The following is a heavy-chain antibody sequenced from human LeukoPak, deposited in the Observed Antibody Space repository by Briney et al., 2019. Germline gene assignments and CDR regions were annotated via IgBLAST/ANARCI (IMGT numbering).Heavy chain of an antibody. D-gene: IGHD6-19*01. Sequence: ASVKVSCKASGSTFTSSAMQWVRQARGQRLEWIGWIVVGSGNTNYAQKFQERVTITRDMSTSTAYMELSSLRSEDTAVYYCAADSRQSGWYDYYGMDVWGQGTTVTVSS. V-gene: IGHV1-58*02. CDR2: IVVGSGNT. J-gene: IGHJ6*02. CDR1: GSTFTSSA. CDR3: AADSRQSGWYDYYGMDV.